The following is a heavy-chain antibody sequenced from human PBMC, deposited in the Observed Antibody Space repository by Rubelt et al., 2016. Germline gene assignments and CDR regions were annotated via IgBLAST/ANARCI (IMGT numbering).Heavy chain of an antibody. J-gene: IGHJ3*02. CDR1: GFSLNTSGMC. D-gene: IGHD3-22*01. CDR2: IDWDDDK. V-gene: IGHV2-70*15. CDR3: ARIGVDDRGHGFDI. Sequence: QVTLRESGPALVKPTQTLTLTCTFSGFSLNTSGMCVSWIRQPPGKALEWLARIDWDDDKYYSISLKTRLTISKDTSKHQVVLTMTNMDPVDTATYYCARIGVDDRGHGFDIWGQGTMVTVSS.